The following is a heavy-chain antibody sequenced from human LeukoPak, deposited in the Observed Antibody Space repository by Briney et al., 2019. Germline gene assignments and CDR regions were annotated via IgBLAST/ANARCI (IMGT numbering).Heavy chain of an antibody. CDR1: GGSISSSGYF. CDR3: ARKRDCNADGCYEDF. V-gene: IGHV4-39*01. D-gene: IGHD2-15*01. Sequence: NPSESLSLTCTVSGGSISSSGYFWVWFRQPPGKTLEWLGSIHYSGSTYYNPSLKSRITVSVDTSKNQFSLRLSSVTAADTSVYYCARKRDCNADGCYEDFWGQGTLVTVSS. CDR2: IHYSGST. J-gene: IGHJ4*02.